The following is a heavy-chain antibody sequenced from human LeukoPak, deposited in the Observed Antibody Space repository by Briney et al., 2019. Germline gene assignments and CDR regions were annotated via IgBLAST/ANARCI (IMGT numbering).Heavy chain of an antibody. CDR1: GGSFSGYY. J-gene: IGHJ5*02. D-gene: IGHD2-2*01. CDR2: INHSGST. CDR3: ARRSEYHWFDP. Sequence: PSETLSLTCAVYGGSFSGYYWTWIRQPPGKGLEWIGEINHSGSTNYNPSLKSRVTISVDTSKNQFSLRLSSVTAADTAVYYCARRSEYHWFDPWGQGTLVTVSS. V-gene: IGHV4-34*01.